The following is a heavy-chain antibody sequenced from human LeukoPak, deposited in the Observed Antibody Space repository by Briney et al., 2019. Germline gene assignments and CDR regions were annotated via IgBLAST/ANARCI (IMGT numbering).Heavy chain of an antibody. CDR2: IYYTGST. Sequence: PSETLSLTCTVSGGSISSYYWTWIRQAPGNGLEWIGYIYYTGSTNYNPSLKSRVTISVDTSKSQFSLKLTSVTAADTALYYCARPMATITPDAFDIWGQGTMVTVSS. CDR3: ARPMATITPDAFDI. CDR1: GGSISSYY. V-gene: IGHV4-59*01. J-gene: IGHJ3*02. D-gene: IGHD5-24*01.